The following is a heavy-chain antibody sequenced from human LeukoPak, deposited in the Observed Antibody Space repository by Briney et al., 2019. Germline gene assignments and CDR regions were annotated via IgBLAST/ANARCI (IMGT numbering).Heavy chain of an antibody. CDR3: ARDGTSTDDY. J-gene: IGHJ4*02. CDR2: ISGNNDNP. CDR1: GYTFSNFG. V-gene: IGHV1-18*03. Sequence: ASVKVSCKASGYTFSNFGINWVRQAPGQGLEWIAWISGNNDNPNYGQKFQGRFTVTTDSSTSTAYMELRNLRSDDMAVYYCARDGTSTDDYWGQGTLVTVSS. D-gene: IGHD2-2*01.